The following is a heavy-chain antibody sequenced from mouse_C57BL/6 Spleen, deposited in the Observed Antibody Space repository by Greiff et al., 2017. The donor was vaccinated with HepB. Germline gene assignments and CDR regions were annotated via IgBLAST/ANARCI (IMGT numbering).Heavy chain of an antibody. CDR1: GYAFSSSW. CDR2: IYPGDGDT. Sequence: VQLQQSGPELVKPGASVKISCKASGYAFSSSWMNWVKQRPGKGLEWIGRIYPGDGDTNYNGKFKGKATLTADKSSSTAYMQLSSLTSEDSAVYYCAPTAVAMDYWGQGTSVTVSS. D-gene: IGHD1-1*01. V-gene: IGHV1-82*01. J-gene: IGHJ4*01. CDR3: APTAVAMDY.